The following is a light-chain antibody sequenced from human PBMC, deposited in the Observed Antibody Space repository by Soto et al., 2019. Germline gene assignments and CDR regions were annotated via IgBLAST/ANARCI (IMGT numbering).Light chain of an antibody. J-gene: IGLJ2*01. CDR2: DDS. Sequence: SYELTQPPSVSVAPGQTARITCGGDNIGSKSVHWYQQRPGQAPVLVVYDDSDRPSGIPERFSGSNSGNTATLTISRVEAGYEADYYCQVWENSGAQGVFGGGTKVSVL. CDR1: NIGSKS. CDR3: QVWENSGAQGV. V-gene: IGLV3-21*02.